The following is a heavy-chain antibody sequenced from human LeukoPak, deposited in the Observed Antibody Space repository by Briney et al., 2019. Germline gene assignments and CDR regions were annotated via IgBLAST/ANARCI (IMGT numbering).Heavy chain of an antibody. J-gene: IGHJ4*02. D-gene: IGHD2-15*01. Sequence: GASVKVSCTASGYTFTGYYMHWVRQAPGQGLECMGIINPSGGSTSYAQKFQGRVTMTRDTSTSTVYMELSSLRSEDTAVYYCAIRGYCSGGSCLYYFDYWGQGTLVTVSS. CDR3: AIRGYCSGGSCLYYFDY. V-gene: IGHV1-46*01. CDR2: INPSGGST. CDR1: GYTFTGYY.